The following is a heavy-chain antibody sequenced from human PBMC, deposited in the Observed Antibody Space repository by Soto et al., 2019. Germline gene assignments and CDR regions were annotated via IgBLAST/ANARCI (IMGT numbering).Heavy chain of an antibody. CDR2: IYGSGGSGST. Sequence: PSETLSLTCTVTGDSITSGGYYWSWIRQHPGKGLEWLGYIYGSGGSGSTYYNPSLKSRVTISVDTSKNQFSLKLSSVTAADTAVYYCAREGLRQTEVFDPWGQGTLVTVSS. CDR1: GDSITSGGYY. D-gene: IGHD4-17*01. CDR3: AREGLRQTEVFDP. V-gene: IGHV4-30-4*01. J-gene: IGHJ5*02.